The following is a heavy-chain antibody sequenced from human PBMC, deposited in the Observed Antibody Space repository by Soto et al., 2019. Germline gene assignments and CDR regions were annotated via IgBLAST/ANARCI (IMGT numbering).Heavy chain of an antibody. CDR3: AREGPEYSSSSGYNWLDP. CDR1: GGSISSYY. CDR2: IYYSGST. V-gene: IGHV4-59*01. J-gene: IGHJ5*02. D-gene: IGHD6-6*01. Sequence: PSETLSLTCTVSGGSISSYYWSWIRQPPGKGLEWIGYIYYSGSTNYNPSLKSRVTISVDTSKNQFSLKLSSVTAADTAVYYCAREGPEYSSSSGYNWLDPWGQGTLVTVSS.